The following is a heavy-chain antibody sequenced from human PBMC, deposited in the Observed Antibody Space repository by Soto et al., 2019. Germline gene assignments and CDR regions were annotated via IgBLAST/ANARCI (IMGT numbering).Heavy chain of an antibody. J-gene: IGHJ4*02. V-gene: IGHV4-30-2*01. CDR1: GGSISSGGFS. Sequence: PSETLSLTCAVSGGSISSGGFSCNWIRQPPGKGLEWIGYIYHSGSTYFNPSLKRRVTMSVDRSTNQFSLKLSSVTAADTAVDDCASRVSDYFDDWGQGTPVTVAS. CDR2: IYHSGST. CDR3: ASRVSDYFDD.